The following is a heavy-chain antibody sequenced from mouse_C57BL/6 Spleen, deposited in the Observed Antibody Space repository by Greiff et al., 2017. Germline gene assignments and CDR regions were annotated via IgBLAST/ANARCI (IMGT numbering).Heavy chain of an antibody. CDR1: GYSITSGYY. D-gene: IGHD2-1*01. V-gene: IGHV3-6*01. J-gene: IGHJ3*01. CDR2: ISYDGSN. Sequence: EVQLVESGPGLVKPSQSLSLTCSVTGYSITSGYYWNWIRQFPGNKLEWMGYISYDGSNNYNPSLKNRISITRDTSKNQFFLKLNSVTTEDTATYYCASFYYKGLFAYWGQGTLVTVSA. CDR3: ASFYYKGLFAY.